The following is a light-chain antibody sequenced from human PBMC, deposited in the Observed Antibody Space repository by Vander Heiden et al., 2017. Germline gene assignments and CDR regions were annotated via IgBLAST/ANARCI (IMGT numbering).Light chain of an antibody. CDR2: DVS. Sequence: QSALTPPRLVSGSPGPSVTVSCTGTSSCVGDYFYVSWYQHHAGKAPKLMIYDVSKRPSGVPDRFSGSKSGNTASLTISGLQAEDEADYYCCSYAGTYIQYVFGTGTKVTVL. CDR1: SSCVGDYFY. V-gene: IGLV2-11*01. J-gene: IGLJ1*01. CDR3: CSYAGTYIQYV.